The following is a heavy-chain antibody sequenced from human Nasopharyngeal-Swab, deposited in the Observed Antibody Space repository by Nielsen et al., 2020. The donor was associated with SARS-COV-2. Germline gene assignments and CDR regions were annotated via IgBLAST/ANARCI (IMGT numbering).Heavy chain of an antibody. J-gene: IGHJ4*02. D-gene: IGHD2-15*01. CDR2: VSGSGGTT. Sequence: GGSLRLSCAASGFSFSSYAMSWVRQAPGKGLEWVSGVSGSGGTTKYADSVKGRFTISRDNSKNKLYLQMHSLRVEDTAVYYCAKDRYCSGGACYFSGFDYWCLGTLVTVSS. CDR1: GFSFSSYA. CDR3: AKDRYCSGGACYFSGFDY. V-gene: IGHV3-23*01.